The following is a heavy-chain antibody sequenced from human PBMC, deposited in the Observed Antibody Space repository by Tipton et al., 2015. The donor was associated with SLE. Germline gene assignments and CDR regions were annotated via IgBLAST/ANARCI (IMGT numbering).Heavy chain of an antibody. V-gene: IGHV4-34*01. D-gene: IGHD1-7*01. J-gene: IGHJ4*02. Sequence: LRLSCTVSGGSISRHYWSWIRQPPGKGLEWIGEINHSGSTNYNPSLKSRVTISVDTSKSQFSLKLGSVTAADTAVYYCARGTRGSYDWNYSFDYWGQGTLVTVSS. CDR2: INHSGST. CDR1: GGSISRHY. CDR3: ARGTRGSYDWNYSFDY.